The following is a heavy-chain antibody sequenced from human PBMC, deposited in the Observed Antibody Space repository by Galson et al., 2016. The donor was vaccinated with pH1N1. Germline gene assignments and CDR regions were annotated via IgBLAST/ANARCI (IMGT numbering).Heavy chain of an antibody. CDR3: ARQYDFGDYRGNAFDI. D-gene: IGHD4-17*01. V-gene: IGHV5-51*03. CDR2: VNPGGSTI. J-gene: IGHJ3*02. CDR1: GYSFISQW. Sequence: QSGAEVKKPGESLKISCKASGYSFISQWIAWVRQVPGKGLEWVGVVNPGGSTIRYSPSFQGQVTISSDKSISTAYLQWLSLRASDTATYYCARQYDFGDYRGNAFDIWGQGTVVLVSS.